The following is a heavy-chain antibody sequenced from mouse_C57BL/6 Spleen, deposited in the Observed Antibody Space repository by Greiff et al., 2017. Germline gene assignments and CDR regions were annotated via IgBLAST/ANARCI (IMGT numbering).Heavy chain of an antibody. CDR2: ILPGSGST. CDR1: GYTFTGYW. J-gene: IGHJ4*01. CDR3: ARSGLGYPDYYAMDY. D-gene: IGHD2-14*01. V-gene: IGHV1-9*01. Sequence: QVQLQQSGAELMKPGASVKLSCKATGYTFTGYWIEWVKQRPGHGLEWIGEILPGSGSTNYNEKFKGKATFTADSSSNTAYIQHSSLTTEDSAIYDGARSGLGYPDYYAMDYWGQGTSVTVSS.